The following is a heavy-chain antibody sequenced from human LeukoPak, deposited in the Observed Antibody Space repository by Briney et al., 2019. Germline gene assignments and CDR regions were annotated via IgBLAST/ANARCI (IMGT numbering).Heavy chain of an antibody. CDR3: ATDNGSGSYYRVFDY. D-gene: IGHD1-26*01. V-gene: IGHV1-24*01. CDR2: FDPEDGET. Sequence: ASVKVSCKVSGYTLTELSMHWVRQAPGKGLEWMGGFDPEDGETIYAQKFQGRVTMTEDTSTDTAYMELSSLRSEDTAVCYCATDNGSGSYYRVFDYWGQGTLVTVSS. J-gene: IGHJ4*02. CDR1: GYTLTELS.